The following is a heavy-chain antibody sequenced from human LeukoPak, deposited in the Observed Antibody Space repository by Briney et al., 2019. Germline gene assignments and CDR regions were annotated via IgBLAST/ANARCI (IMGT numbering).Heavy chain of an antibody. Sequence: KPGESLKISCKGSGYSFTSYWIGWVRQMPGKGLEWMGIIYPDDSDTRYSPSFQGQVTISADKSISTAYLQWNSLEASDSAIYYCARRGDSDFRIDWGQGTLVTVSS. V-gene: IGHV5-51*01. CDR2: IYPDDSDT. CDR3: ARRGDSDFRID. J-gene: IGHJ4*02. CDR1: GYSFTSYW. D-gene: IGHD2-21*02.